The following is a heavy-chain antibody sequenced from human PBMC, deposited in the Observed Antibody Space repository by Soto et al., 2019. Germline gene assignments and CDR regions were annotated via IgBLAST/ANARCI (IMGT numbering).Heavy chain of an antibody. Sequence: PSETLSVTCNVSAGSITCDIYYWTWIRHPPGKGLEWLGYISYNGRTNYNPSLKSRVTISVDTSRKQFFLRLTSVTAADTAIYYCARDPCGSDCYSGLDYWGQGSLVTVSS. CDR3: ARDPCGSDCYSGLDY. CDR1: AGSITCDIYY. D-gene: IGHD2-21*02. J-gene: IGHJ4*02. CDR2: ISYNGRT. V-gene: IGHV4-61*01.